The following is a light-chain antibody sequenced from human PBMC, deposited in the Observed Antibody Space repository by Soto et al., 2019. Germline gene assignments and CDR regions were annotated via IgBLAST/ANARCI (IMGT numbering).Light chain of an antibody. CDR1: SSNIGAGYD. V-gene: IGLV1-40*01. CDR3: QSSDSSLNV. CDR2: GNS. J-gene: IGLJ1*01. Sequence: QSVLTQPPSVSGAPGQRVTISCTGSSSNIGAGYDVHWYQQLPGTAPKLLIYGNSNRPSGVPDRFSGSKSGTSASLAITGLQAEDEDDYHCQSSDSSLNVFGTGTKGTVL.